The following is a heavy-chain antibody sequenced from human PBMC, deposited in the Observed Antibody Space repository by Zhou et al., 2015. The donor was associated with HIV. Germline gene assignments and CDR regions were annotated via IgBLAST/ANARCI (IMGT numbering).Heavy chain of an antibody. Sequence: QVQLIQSGAEVKKPGASVRVSCKASGYTVSHYAMHWVRQAPGQGLEWMGWINAGNGNTKYSQNYQGRVTFTRDTSASTAYMELAGLRTEDTSVYYCARVHNWNHGDYGRFEYWGQGTLVSVSS. CDR1: GYTVSHYA. D-gene: IGHD1-20*01. J-gene: IGHJ4*02. V-gene: IGHV1-3*01. CDR3: ARVHNWNHGDYGRFEY. CDR2: INAGNGNT.